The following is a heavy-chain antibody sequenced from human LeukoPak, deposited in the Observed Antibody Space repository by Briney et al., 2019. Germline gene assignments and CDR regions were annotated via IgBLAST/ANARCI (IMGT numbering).Heavy chain of an antibody. Sequence: GASVKVSCKASGYTFTSYGISWVRQAPGQGLEGMGWISAYNGNTNYAQKLQGRVTMTTDTSTSTAYMELRSLRSDDTAVYYCATYSSGWDEYFQHWGQGTLVTVSS. V-gene: IGHV1-18*01. CDR3: ATYSSGWDEYFQH. CDR1: GYTFTSYG. D-gene: IGHD6-19*01. J-gene: IGHJ1*01. CDR2: ISAYNGNT.